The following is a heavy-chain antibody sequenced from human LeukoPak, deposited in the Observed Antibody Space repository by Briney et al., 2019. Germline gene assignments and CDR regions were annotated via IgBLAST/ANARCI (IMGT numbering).Heavy chain of an antibody. J-gene: IGHJ4*02. D-gene: IGHD4-11*01. CDR2: IRSDGSST. CDR1: GFTFSVYW. CDR3: ARDDYNRH. Sequence: GGSLRLSCAASGFTFSVYWMHWVRQAPGKGLEWVSRIRSDGSSTTYADSVKGRFTISRDDAKNTLYLQMSSLRADDTAVYYCARDDYNRHWGQGTLVTVSS. V-gene: IGHV3-74*01.